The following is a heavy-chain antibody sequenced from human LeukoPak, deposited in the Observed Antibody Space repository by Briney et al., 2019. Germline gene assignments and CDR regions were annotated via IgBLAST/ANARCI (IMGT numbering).Heavy chain of an antibody. D-gene: IGHD1-26*01. V-gene: IGHV1-24*01. CDR1: GYTFTELS. Sequence: ASVKVSCKVSGYTFTELSMHWVRQAPGKGLEWLGGFDPEDGETIYAQKFQGRVTMTEDTSTDTAYMELSCLRSQDTAVYYCATAGPYSGSYYAFDICSQGSMVTVSS. CDR2: FDPEDGET. CDR3: ATAGPYSGSYYAFDI. J-gene: IGHJ3*02.